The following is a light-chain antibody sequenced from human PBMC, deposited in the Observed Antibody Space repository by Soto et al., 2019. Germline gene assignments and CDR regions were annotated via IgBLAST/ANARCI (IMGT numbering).Light chain of an antibody. J-gene: IGLJ3*02. V-gene: IGLV1-51*01. CDR1: SSNIGNNY. Sequence: QSVLTQPPSVSAAPGQKVTISCSGSSSNIGNNYVSWYQQLPGTAPKLLIYDNNKRPSGIPDRFSGSKSGTSATLGITGLQTGDEADYYCGTWDFSLSVWVFGGGTQLTVL. CDR2: DNN. CDR3: GTWDFSLSVWV.